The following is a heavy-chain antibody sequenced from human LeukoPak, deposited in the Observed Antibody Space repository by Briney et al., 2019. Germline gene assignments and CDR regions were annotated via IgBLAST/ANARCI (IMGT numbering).Heavy chain of an antibody. J-gene: IGHJ5*02. CDR2: IYYSGST. CDR3: ARGFGEFLYWFDP. CDR1: GGSLSSGGYY. Sequence: SQTLSLTCTVSGGSLSSGGYYWSWIRQHPGKGLEWFGYIYYSGSTYYNPSLKSRVTISVDTSKNQFSLKLSSVTAADTAVYYCARGFGEFLYWFDPWGQGTLVTVSS. D-gene: IGHD3-10*01. V-gene: IGHV4-31*03.